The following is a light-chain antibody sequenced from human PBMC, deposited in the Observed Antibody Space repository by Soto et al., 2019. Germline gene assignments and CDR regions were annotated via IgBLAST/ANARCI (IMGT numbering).Light chain of an antibody. Sequence: QSALTQPASVSGSPGQSITISCTGTSSDVGSYNLVSWYQHHPGKTAKLMIYEGSRRPSGVSNRFSASKSGNTASLTISGLQAEDEAEYYCCSYETSSTYVFGSGTKV. J-gene: IGLJ1*01. CDR1: SSDVGSYNL. CDR2: EGS. V-gene: IGLV2-23*01. CDR3: CSYETSSTYV.